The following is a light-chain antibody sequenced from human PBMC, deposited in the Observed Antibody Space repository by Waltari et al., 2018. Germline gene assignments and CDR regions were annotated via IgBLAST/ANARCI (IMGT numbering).Light chain of an antibody. CDR3: QAYDTTTAHVV. CDR2: QDT. J-gene: IGLJ2*01. Sequence: SYELTQSPSVSVSPGQTASITCSGDKLGEKYACWYQQRPGQSPIFLIYQDTKRPSGIPERFSGSSSGNTATLTISGTQATDEAHYYCQAYDTTTAHVVFGGGTKLTVL. CDR1: KLGEKY. V-gene: IGLV3-1*01.